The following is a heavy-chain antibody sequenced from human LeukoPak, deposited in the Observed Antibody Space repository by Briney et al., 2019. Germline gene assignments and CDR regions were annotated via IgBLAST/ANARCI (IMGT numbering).Heavy chain of an antibody. CDR3: AKVTPPSWAAAGGPWAPS. Sequence: QPGESLRLSCAASGFTFSRYWIHWVRQAPGKGLEWVSRINPDGSTTTYADSVKGRFTISRDNSKNTLYLQMNSLRAEDTAVYYCAKVTPPSWAAAGGPWAPSWGQGTLVTVSS. J-gene: IGHJ5*02. CDR2: INPDGSTT. D-gene: IGHD6-13*01. V-gene: IGHV3-74*01. CDR1: GFTFSRYW.